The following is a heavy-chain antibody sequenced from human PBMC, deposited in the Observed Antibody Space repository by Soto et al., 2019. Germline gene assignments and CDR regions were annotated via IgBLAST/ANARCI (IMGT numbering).Heavy chain of an antibody. V-gene: IGHV4-59*01. CDR3: AREGNLGRWLQPLDF. CDR2: IHYNGNT. Sequence: QVQLQVSAPGLVKPSETLSLTCTVSGDSISAYSWSWVRQPPGKGLEWIGNIHYNGNTKYNPSLKSRVTXPLXXSXDQFSLKLISVTAADTAKYFCAREGNLGRWLQPLDFWGQGTLVTVSS. CDR1: GDSISAYS. J-gene: IGHJ4*02. D-gene: IGHD5-12*01.